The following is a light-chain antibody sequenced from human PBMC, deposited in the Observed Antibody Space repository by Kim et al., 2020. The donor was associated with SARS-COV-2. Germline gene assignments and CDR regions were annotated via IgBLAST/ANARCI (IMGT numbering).Light chain of an antibody. CDR3: QQYGSPLT. CDR1: QAVSGDN. CDR2: GAS. V-gene: IGKV3-20*01. J-gene: IGKJ4*01. Sequence: LYPGDRATLFCRASQAVSGDNLAWYQHRPGQSPRLVIFGASKRATGIADRFSGSGSGTDFTLTISRLEPEDFAVYYCQQYGSPLTFGGGTKLEI.